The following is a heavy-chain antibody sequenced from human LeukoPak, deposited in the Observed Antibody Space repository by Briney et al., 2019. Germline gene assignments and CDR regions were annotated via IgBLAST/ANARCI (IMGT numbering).Heavy chain of an antibody. D-gene: IGHD3-10*01. J-gene: IGHJ4*02. CDR1: GFTFSSYW. Sequence: GGSLRLSCAASGFTFSSYWMSWVRQAPGKGLEWVANIKQDGSEKYYVDSVKGRFTISRDNSKSTLYIQMNSLRAEDTAVYYCARAKPKNMVRGLIMRRESRYYFDYWGQGTLVTVSS. V-gene: IGHV3-7*03. CDR2: IKQDGSEK. CDR3: ARAKPKNMVRGLIMRRESRYYFDY.